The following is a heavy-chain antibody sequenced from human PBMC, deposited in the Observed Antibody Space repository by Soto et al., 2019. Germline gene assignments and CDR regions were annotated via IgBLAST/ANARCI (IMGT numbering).Heavy chain of an antibody. CDR1: GFLVNSAY. CDR3: ARSGYSFAWGY. D-gene: IGHD5-18*01. CDR2: INSDGST. Sequence: EVQLVESGGGLIPPGGSLRLSCAASGFLVNSAYMTWVRQAPGKGLEWLSMINSDGSTLYAESVKGRFTISRDNSTNRLDLQMNSLSAEDTAMYYCARSGYSFAWGYWGQGTLVIVSS. V-gene: IGHV3-53*01. J-gene: IGHJ4*02.